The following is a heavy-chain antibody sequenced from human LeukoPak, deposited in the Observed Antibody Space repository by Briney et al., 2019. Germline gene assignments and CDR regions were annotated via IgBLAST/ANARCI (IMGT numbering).Heavy chain of an antibody. D-gene: IGHD3-9*01. CDR1: GGSISSGGYY. Sequence: SETLSLTCTVSGGSISSGGYYWSWIRQHPGKGLEWIGYIYYSGSTYYNPSLKSRVTISVDTSKNQFSLKLSSVTAADTAVYYCARGSTLYYDILTGYYTPGPFDIWGQGTMFTVSS. CDR2: IYYSGST. V-gene: IGHV4-31*03. J-gene: IGHJ3*02. CDR3: ARGSTLYYDILTGYYTPGPFDI.